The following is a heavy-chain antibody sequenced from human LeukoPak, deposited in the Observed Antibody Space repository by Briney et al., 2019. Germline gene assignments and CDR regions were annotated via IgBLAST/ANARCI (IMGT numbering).Heavy chain of an antibody. J-gene: IGHJ4*02. CDR1: GYTFTGYY. V-gene: IGHV1-2*02. Sequence: GASVKVSCKASGYTFTGYYMHWVRQAPGQGLEWMGWINPNSGGTNYAQKFQGRVTMTRDTSISTAYMELSRLRSDDTAVYYCARGEPHITMVRGVKRELDYWGQGTLVTVSS. D-gene: IGHD3-10*01. CDR3: ARGEPHITMVRGVKRELDY. CDR2: INPNSGGT.